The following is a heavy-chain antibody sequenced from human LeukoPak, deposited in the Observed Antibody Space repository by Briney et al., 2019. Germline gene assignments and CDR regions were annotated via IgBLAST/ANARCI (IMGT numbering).Heavy chain of an antibody. CDR2: IYNSGST. J-gene: IGHJ4*02. Sequence: SETLSLTCTVSGGSISSYYWSWIRQPAGKGLEWIGHIYNSGSTNYNPSLKGRVTMSVATSKNQFSLHLSSVTAADTAVYYCARAPDYYDSSAGPYFDYWGQGTLVTVSS. D-gene: IGHD3-22*01. CDR3: ARAPDYYDSSAGPYFDY. CDR1: GGSISSYY. V-gene: IGHV4-4*07.